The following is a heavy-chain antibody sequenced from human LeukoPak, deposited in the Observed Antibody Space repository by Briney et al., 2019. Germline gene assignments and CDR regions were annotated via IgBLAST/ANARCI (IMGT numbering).Heavy chain of an antibody. D-gene: IGHD1-26*01. CDR1: GGSISSSSYD. J-gene: IGHJ4*02. CDR2: IYYSGSA. V-gene: IGHV4-39*01. Sequence: PSETLSLTCSVSGGSISSSSYDWAWIRQPPGKGLEWIGRIYYSGSAYYNPSLKSRVTISVDTSKNQFSLKLSSVTAADTAVYYCASGRGSYYGTFYFDYWGQGTLVTVSS. CDR3: ASGRGSYYGTFYFDY.